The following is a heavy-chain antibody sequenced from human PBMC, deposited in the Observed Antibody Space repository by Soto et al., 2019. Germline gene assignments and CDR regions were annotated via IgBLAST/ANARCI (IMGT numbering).Heavy chain of an antibody. J-gene: IGHJ5*02. V-gene: IGHV4-4*07. CDR2: IYTSENT. D-gene: IGHD6-13*01. CDR3: ARGVGSSSWTSFQS. Sequence: PSETLSLTCTVSVVSISSDYWSCIRHPAGKGLEWIGRIYTSENTHYNPSLRSRVSMSLDTSKNQLSLNLSSVTAADTAVYYCARGVGSSSWTSFQSWGQGTLVNVS. CDR1: VVSISSDY.